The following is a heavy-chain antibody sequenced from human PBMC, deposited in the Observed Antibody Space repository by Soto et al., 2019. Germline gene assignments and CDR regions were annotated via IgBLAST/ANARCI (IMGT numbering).Heavy chain of an antibody. D-gene: IGHD3-22*01. Sequence: QLQLAQSGADVKKAGSSVKVSCKASGGTLSNSAFSWVRQAPGQGLEWMGGIIPGFGIVNYAQKFQDRVTVTADESTSTAYMELRSLRSEDTAVYFCATGRIVVVGSRAYYGMDVWGQGTTVTV. J-gene: IGHJ6*02. CDR2: IIPGFGIV. CDR1: GGTLSNSA. CDR3: ATGRIVVVGSRAYYGMDV. V-gene: IGHV1-69*19.